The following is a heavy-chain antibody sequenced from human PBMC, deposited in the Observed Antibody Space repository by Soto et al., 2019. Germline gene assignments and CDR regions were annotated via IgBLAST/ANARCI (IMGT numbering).Heavy chain of an antibody. CDR2: ISNSGSEI. D-gene: IGHD1-26*01. J-gene: IGHJ3*02. V-gene: IGHV3-48*03. CDR1: GFTFSTYE. Sequence: EVQLVESGGGLVQPGGSLRLSCAASGFTFSTYEMNWVRQAPGKGLEWVSYISNSGSEIYYADSVKGRFTISRDNAKTSLHLQMNSLSAEDTAVYYCAREGIGAPFFRAFDTWGQGTMVTVSS. CDR3: AREGIGAPFFRAFDT.